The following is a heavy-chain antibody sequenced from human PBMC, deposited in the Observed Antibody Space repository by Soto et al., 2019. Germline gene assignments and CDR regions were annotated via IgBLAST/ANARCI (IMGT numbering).Heavy chain of an antibody. CDR1: GFTFSSYG. CDR3: ARDQEYYYDSSGYLEYNWFDP. V-gene: IGHV3-33*01. Sequence: GGSLRLSCAASGFTFSSYGMHWVRQAPGKGLEWVAVIWYDGSNKYYADSVKGRFTISRDNSKNTLYLKMNSLRAEDTAVYYCARDQEYYYDSSGYLEYNWFDPWGQGTLVTVSS. J-gene: IGHJ5*02. CDR2: IWYDGSNK. D-gene: IGHD3-22*01.